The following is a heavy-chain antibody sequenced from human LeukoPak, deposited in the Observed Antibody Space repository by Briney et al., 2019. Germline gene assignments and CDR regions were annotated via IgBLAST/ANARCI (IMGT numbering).Heavy chain of an antibody. V-gene: IGHV4-34*01. CDR2: INHSGGT. Sequence: SETLSLTCAVYGGSFSGYYWSWIRQPPGKGLEWIGEINHSGGTNYNPSLKSRVTISVDTSKNQFSLKLSSVTAADTAVYYCAKEDSGFQYYFDYWGQGTLVTVSS. D-gene: IGHD1-26*01. CDR1: GGSFSGYY. J-gene: IGHJ4*02. CDR3: AKEDSGFQYYFDY.